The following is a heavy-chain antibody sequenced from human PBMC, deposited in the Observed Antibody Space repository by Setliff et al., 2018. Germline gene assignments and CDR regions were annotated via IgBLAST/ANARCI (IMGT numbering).Heavy chain of an antibody. J-gene: IGHJ3*02. D-gene: IGHD2-2*02. V-gene: IGHV3-21*01. CDR2: IGSTNNYK. CDR1: GFTFSSYS. CDR3: ARAPRTYCSSTSCYKDAFDI. Sequence: GGSLRLSCAASGFTFSSYSMNWVRQAPGKGLEWVSTIGSTNNYKYYADSVKGRFTISRDNAKNSLYLQMNSLRAEDTAVYYCARAPRTYCSSTSCYKDAFDIWGQGTMVTVSS.